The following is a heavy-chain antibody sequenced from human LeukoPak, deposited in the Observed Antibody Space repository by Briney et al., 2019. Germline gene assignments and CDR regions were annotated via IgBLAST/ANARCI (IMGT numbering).Heavy chain of an antibody. CDR1: GFTFSSYG. D-gene: IGHD6-19*01. Sequence: GGSLRLSCAASGFTFSSYGMHWVRQAPGKGLEWVAVIWYDGSNKYYADSVKGRFTISRDNSKNTLYLQMNSLRAEDTAVYYCAKSAVAAPFDYWGQGTLVTVSS. CDR3: AKSAVAAPFDY. V-gene: IGHV3-30*02. CDR2: IWYDGSNK. J-gene: IGHJ4*02.